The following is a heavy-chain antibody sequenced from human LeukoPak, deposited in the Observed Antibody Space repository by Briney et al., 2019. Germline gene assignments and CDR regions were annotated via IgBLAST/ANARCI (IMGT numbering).Heavy chain of an antibody. CDR1: GFTFSSYS. CDR2: ISSSSTTI. CDR3: ARSFYYDTLTGYYFFDY. Sequence: PGGSLRLSCVASGFTFSSYSINWVRQAPGKGLECVSYISSSSTTIYYADSVKGRFTITRDNAKNLLYLQMNSLRAEDTVVYYWARSFYYDTLTGYYFFDYWGQGTLVTVSS. V-gene: IGHV3-48*04. J-gene: IGHJ4*02. D-gene: IGHD3-9*01.